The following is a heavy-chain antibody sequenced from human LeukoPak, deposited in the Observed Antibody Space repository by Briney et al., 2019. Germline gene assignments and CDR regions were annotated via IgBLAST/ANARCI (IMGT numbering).Heavy chain of an antibody. J-gene: IGHJ5*02. V-gene: IGHV4-4*07. CDR2: IYTSGST. D-gene: IGHD6-13*01. CDR3: ARDSSSWYARAWFDP. CDR1: GGSISSYY. Sequence: SETLSLTCTVSGGSISSYYWSWIRQPAGKGLEWIGRIYTSGSTNYTPSLKSRVTMSLGTSKNQFSLKLSSVTAADTAVYYCARDSSSWYARAWFDPWGQGTLVTVSS.